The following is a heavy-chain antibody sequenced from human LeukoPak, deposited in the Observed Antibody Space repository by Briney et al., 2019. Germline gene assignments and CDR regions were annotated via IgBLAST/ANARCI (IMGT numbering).Heavy chain of an antibody. Sequence: SQTLSLTCTVSGGSISSGDYYWSWIRQPPGKGLEWIGYIYYSGSTYYNPSLKSRVTISVDTSKNQFSLKLSSVTAADTAVYYCARRGTVAAVDYGTDVWGQGTTVTVSS. V-gene: IGHV4-30-4*01. CDR1: GGSISSGDYY. CDR3: ARRGTVAAVDYGTDV. CDR2: IYYSGST. D-gene: IGHD6-13*01. J-gene: IGHJ6*02.